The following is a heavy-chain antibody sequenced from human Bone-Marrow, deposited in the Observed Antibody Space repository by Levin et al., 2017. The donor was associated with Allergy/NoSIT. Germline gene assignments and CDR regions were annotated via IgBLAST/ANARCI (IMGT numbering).Heavy chain of an antibody. CDR1: GFTFSAFG. CDR3: TRDRGEWGQFYFDY. D-gene: IGHD1-26*01. Sequence: HPGGSLRLSCAASGFTFSAFGMHWVRQPPGRGLEWVAVISYDGGHKFYADSVKGRFTISRDNSKNTHYLQMNSLRAEDTAVYYCTRDRGEWGQFYFDYWGQGILVTGSS. V-gene: IGHV3-33*01. J-gene: IGHJ4*02. CDR2: ISYDGGHK.